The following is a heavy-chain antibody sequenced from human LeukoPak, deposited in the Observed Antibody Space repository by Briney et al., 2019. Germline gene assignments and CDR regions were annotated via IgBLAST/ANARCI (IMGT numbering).Heavy chain of an antibody. CDR3: ARDSCSSTACYSYYMDV. D-gene: IGHD2-2*01. CDR1: GFTFSPYS. Sequence: GGSLRLSCTASGFTFSPYSMIWVRQAPGKGLEWVSSISSSGDYIYYAESLKGRFTISRDNAKNSVYLQMNSLRAEDTAVYFCARDSCSSTACYSYYMDVWGKGTAVTVSS. V-gene: IGHV3-21*01. CDR2: ISSSGDYI. J-gene: IGHJ6*03.